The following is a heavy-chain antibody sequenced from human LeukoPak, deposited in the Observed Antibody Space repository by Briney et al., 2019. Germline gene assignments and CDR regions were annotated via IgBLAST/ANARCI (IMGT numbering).Heavy chain of an antibody. D-gene: IGHD3-16*01. CDR2: IKQDGSEK. CDR1: GFTFSTYE. CDR3: ARIRGGFFNAFDI. V-gene: IGHV3-7*01. Sequence: GGSLRLSCAASGFTFSTYEMNWVRQAPGKGLEWVANIKQDGSEKYYVDSVKGRFTISRDNAKNSLYLQMNSLRAEDTAVYYCARIRGGFFNAFDIWGQGTMVTVSS. J-gene: IGHJ3*02.